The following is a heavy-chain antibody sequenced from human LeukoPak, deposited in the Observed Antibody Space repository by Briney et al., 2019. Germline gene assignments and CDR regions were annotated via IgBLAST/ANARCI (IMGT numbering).Heavy chain of an antibody. D-gene: IGHD2-2*01. CDR3: AREYCSSTSCLLDY. J-gene: IGHJ4*02. CDR2: ISSSSSYI. CDR1: GFTFSSYS. V-gene: IGHV3-21*01. Sequence: PGGSLRLSCAASGFTFSSYSMNWVRQAPGKGLEWVSSISSSSSYIYYADSVKGRFTISRDNAKNSLYLQMNSLRAEDTAVYYCAREYCSSTSCLLDYWGQGTLVTVSS.